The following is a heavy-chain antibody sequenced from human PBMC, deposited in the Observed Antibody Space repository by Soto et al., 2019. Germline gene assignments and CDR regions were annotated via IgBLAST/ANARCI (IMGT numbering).Heavy chain of an antibody. CDR2: ISAYNGNT. J-gene: IGHJ5*01. CDR3: AMRSALNAFDS. V-gene: IGHV1-18*01. D-gene: IGHD3-10*01. CDR1: GYTFTSYH. Sequence: ASVKVSCKASGYTFTSYHIAWVRQAPGQGLEWMGWISAYNGNTNYAQNFQGRVSITTDTSTTTAYMELRNLRSEDTAVYYCAMRSALNAFDSWCPGTLVTVPS.